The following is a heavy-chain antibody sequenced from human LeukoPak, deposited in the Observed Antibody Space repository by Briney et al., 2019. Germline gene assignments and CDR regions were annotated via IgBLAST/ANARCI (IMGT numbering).Heavy chain of an antibody. D-gene: IGHD3-9*01. CDR3: AKDRRYFDWLYGMDV. V-gene: IGHV3-30*18. CDR2: ISYDGSNK. Sequence: GESLRLSCAASGFTFSSCGMHWVRQAPGKGLEWVAVISYDGSNKYYADSVKGRFTISRDNSKNTLYLQMNSLRAEDTAVYYCAKDRRYFDWLYGMDVWGQGTTVTVSS. J-gene: IGHJ6*02. CDR1: GFTFSSCG.